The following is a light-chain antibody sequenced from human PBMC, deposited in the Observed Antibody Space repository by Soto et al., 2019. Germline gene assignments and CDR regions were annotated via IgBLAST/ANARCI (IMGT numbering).Light chain of an antibody. CDR2: STS. V-gene: IGKV1-39*01. CDR1: QTVSKF. Sequence: QMRRSRYDLCSRFGASVSIDCRASQTVSKFVNWYQQKPGKVPALLIYSTSTLYSGVPSRFSGSGSGTEFTLTISGLQPEDFATYYCQQTYTLPRTFAQGTKVDIK. J-gene: IGKJ1*01. CDR3: QQTYTLPRT.